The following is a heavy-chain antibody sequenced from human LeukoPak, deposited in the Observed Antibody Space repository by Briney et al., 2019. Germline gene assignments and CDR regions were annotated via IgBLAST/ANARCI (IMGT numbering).Heavy chain of an antibody. J-gene: IGHJ6*04. CDR1: GASVTSTGYC. CDR3: AREDNAFNSHVDF. V-gene: IGHV4-39*07. Sequence: SETLSLTCTVSGASVTSTGYCWACLRQPPGKGLEWIGSMYYNGATHYDPPLTSRVTMSLDTSKNQFSLKLNSVTAADTAVYYCAREDNAFNSHVDFWGKGTTVTVSS. CDR2: MYYNGAT. D-gene: IGHD1-1*01.